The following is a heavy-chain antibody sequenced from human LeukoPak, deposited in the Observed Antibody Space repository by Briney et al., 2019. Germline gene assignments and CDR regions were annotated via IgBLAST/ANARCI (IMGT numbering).Heavy chain of an antibody. CDR3: ARGVELTGYSDY. J-gene: IGHJ4*02. V-gene: IGHV3-21*01. Sequence: GGSLRLSCAASGFIFSSYSMNWVRQAPGKGLEWVSYISSSSGYIYYADSVKGRFTISRGNAKNSLYLQMNSLRAEDTAVYYCARGVELTGYSDYWGRGTLVTVSS. D-gene: IGHD3-9*01. CDR2: ISSSSGYI. CDR1: GFIFSSYS.